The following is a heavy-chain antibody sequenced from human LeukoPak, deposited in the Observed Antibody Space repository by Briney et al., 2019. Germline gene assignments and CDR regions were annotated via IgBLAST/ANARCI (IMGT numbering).Heavy chain of an antibody. CDR2: IYYSGST. V-gene: IGHV4-59*01. J-gene: IGHJ6*03. CDR3: ARTTEGGYTYGYFYYYYMDV. Sequence: PSETLSLTCTVSGGSISIYYWSWIRQPPGKGLEWIGYIYYSGSTNYNPSLKSRVTISVDTSKNQFSLKLTSVTAADTAVYYCARTTEGGYTYGYFYYYYMDVWGKGTTVTISS. D-gene: IGHD5-18*01. CDR1: GGSISIYY.